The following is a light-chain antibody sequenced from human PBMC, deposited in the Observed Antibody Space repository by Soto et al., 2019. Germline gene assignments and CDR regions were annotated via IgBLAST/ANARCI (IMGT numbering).Light chain of an antibody. CDR2: GAS. CDR3: QQYNNWPPGT. J-gene: IGKJ1*01. Sequence: EIVMTQSPATLSVSPGERATLSCRASQSVSSNLAWYQQKPGQAPRLLIYGASTRAAGIPARFSGGGSGTEFTLTISRLQSEDFAVYYCQQYNNWPPGTFGQGTKVEIK. V-gene: IGKV3-15*01. CDR1: QSVSSN.